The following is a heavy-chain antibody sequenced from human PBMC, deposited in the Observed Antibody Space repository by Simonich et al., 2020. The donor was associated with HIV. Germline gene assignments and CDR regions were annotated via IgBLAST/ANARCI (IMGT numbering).Heavy chain of an antibody. J-gene: IGHJ6*02. D-gene: IGHD3-10*01. V-gene: IGHV3-23*01. CDR2: ISGRGGST. CDR3: AKAYGNYYYYGMDV. Sequence: EVQLLESGGGLVQPGGSLRLSCAASGFTFSSYAMSWVRQAPGKGLEWVSAISGRGGSTYYADSVNGRFTISRDNSKNTLYLQMNSLRAEDTAVYYCAKAYGNYYYYGMDVWGQGTTVTVSS. CDR1: GFTFSSYA.